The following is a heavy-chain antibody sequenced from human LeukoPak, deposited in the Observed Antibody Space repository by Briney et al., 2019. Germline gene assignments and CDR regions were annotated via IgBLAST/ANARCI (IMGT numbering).Heavy chain of an antibody. J-gene: IGHJ4*02. D-gene: IGHD2-15*01. CDR3: ARDRTRDCSGGGCYRHYFDY. Sequence: GGSLRLSCAASGFTFSSYAMHWVRQAPGKGLEWVAVISYDGSNKYYADSVKGRFTISRDNSKNTLYLQMNSLRAEDTAMYYCARDRTRDCSGGGCYRHYFDYWGQGTLVTVSS. CDR2: ISYDGSNK. CDR1: GFTFSSYA. V-gene: IGHV3-30-3*01.